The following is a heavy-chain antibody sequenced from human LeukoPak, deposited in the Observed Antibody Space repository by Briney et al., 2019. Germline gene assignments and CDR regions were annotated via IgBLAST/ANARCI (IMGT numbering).Heavy chain of an antibody. CDR1: GGSISGHY. Sequence: SETLSLTCTVSGGSISGHYWTWIRLPPGKGLELLGHIFSTVATHYNPSLMGRVTLSIDTSKNQFSLTLTSVNVEDTAVYYCARFSTRFGSGCTEASCYVHYWGQGTQVTVS. V-gene: IGHV4-59*11. J-gene: IGHJ4*02. CDR3: ARFSTRFGSGCTEASCYVHY. CDR2: IFSTVAT. D-gene: IGHD2-2*01.